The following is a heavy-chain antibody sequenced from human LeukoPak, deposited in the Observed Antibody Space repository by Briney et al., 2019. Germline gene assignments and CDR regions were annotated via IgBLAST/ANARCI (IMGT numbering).Heavy chain of an antibody. CDR1: GFTFSSYA. CDR2: ISGSGGST. J-gene: IGHJ5*02. Sequence: GGSLRLSCAASGFTFSSYAMSWVRQAPGKGLEWVSAISGSGGSTYYADSVKGRFTISRDNSKNTLYLQMNSLRAEDTAVYYCAKDRMDYYGSGSYYWFDPWGQGILVTVSS. D-gene: IGHD3-10*01. V-gene: IGHV3-23*01. CDR3: AKDRMDYYGSGSYYWFDP.